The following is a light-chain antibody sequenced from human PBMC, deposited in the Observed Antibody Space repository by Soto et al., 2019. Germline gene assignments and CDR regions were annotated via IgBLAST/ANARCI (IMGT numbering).Light chain of an antibody. CDR1: QRISSN. CDR3: QQYFDWPPWT. CDR2: DTS. Sequence: EIVLTQSPGTLSVSPGERATLSCRASQRISSNLAWYQQTPGRAPRLLIYDTSARATGVPARFSGSGSGTEFTLTISSLQSEDFAVYYCQQYFDWPPWTFGQGTKVEV. V-gene: IGKV3-15*01. J-gene: IGKJ1*01.